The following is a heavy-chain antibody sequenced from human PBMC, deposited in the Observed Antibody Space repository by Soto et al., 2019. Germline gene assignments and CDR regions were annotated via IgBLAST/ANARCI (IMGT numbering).Heavy chain of an antibody. CDR1: GGSFSGYY. CDR3: ARRTTDYGDDY. V-gene: IGHV4-34*01. Sequence: SETLSLTCAVYGGSFSGYYWSWIRQPPGKGLEWIGEINHSGSTNYNPSLKSRVTISVDTSKNQFSLKLGSVTAADTAVYYCARRTTDYGDDYWGQGTLVTVSS. D-gene: IGHD4-17*01. J-gene: IGHJ4*02. CDR2: INHSGST.